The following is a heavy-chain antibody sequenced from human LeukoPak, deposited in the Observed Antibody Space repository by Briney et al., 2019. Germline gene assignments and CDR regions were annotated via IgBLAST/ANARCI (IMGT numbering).Heavy chain of an antibody. D-gene: IGHD3-22*01. CDR1: GYTFTGYY. CDR2: INPNSGGT. J-gene: IGHJ3*02. V-gene: IGHV1-2*02. Sequence: ASVKVSCKASGYTFTGYYMHWVRQAPGQGLEWMGWINPNSGGTNYAQKFQGRVTMTRDTSISTAYMELSRLRSEDTAVYYCARDSLFRGNSSGYSYAFDIWGQGTMVTVSS. CDR3: ARDSLFRGNSSGYSYAFDI.